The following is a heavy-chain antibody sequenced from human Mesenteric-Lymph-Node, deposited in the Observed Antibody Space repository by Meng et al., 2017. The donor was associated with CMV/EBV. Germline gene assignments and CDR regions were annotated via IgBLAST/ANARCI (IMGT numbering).Heavy chain of an antibody. CDR3: ARDMRGYCSSTSCYFGFFDY. J-gene: IGHJ4*02. CDR2: ISYDGSNK. V-gene: IGHV3-30-3*01. D-gene: IGHD2-2*01. Sequence: GESLKISCAASGFIFNNYAMHWVRQAPGKGLEWVAVISYDGSNKYYADSVKGRFTISRDNSKNTLYLQMNSLRAEDTAVYYCARDMRGYCSSTSCYFGFFDYWGQGTLVTVSS. CDR1: GFIFNNYA.